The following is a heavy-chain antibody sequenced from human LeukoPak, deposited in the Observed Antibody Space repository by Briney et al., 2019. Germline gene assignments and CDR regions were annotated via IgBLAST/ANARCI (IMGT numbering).Heavy chain of an antibody. CDR1: GFTLSSYA. J-gene: IGHJ3*02. V-gene: IGHV3-30-3*01. CDR3: ARNYYESSGYYYGDAFDI. CDR2: ISYAGSNK. Sequence: GGSLRLSCAASGFTLSSYAMHWVRRAPRKGLEWVAVISYAGSNKDYADSVNGLFTIARDNSKNTMYLQMNSLRAEDTAVYYCARNYYESSGYYYGDAFDIWGQGTMVTVSS. D-gene: IGHD3-22*01.